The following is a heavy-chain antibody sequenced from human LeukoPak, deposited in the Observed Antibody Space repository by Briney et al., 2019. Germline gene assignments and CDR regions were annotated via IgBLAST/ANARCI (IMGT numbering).Heavy chain of an antibody. CDR3: AKVLLYGDSGY. D-gene: IGHD4-17*01. Sequence: GGSLRLSCAGSGFTFSSNDMIWVRQPPGKGLEWVSYISLSSKTLKYADSVKGRFTISRDNAKNSLYLQMNSLRAEDTAVYYCAKVLLYGDSGYWGQGTLVTVSS. CDR2: ISLSSKTL. V-gene: IGHV3-48*01. CDR1: GFTFSSND. J-gene: IGHJ4*02.